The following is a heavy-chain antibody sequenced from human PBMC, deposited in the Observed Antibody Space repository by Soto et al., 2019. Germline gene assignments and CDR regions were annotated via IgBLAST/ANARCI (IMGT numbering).Heavy chain of an antibody. D-gene: IGHD2-15*01. CDR3: TRAEGPAVAYFFDS. V-gene: IGHV3-49*04. CDR1: GFTFGKYA. Sequence: GGSLRLSCTASGFTFGKYAINWVRQAPGKGLEWVGLIRNQTYGGTTQFAASMKGRFTLSRDDFNSIAYLQMNSLKTEDSAVYYCTRAEGPAVAYFFDSWGQGTLVTVS. CDR2: IRNQTYGGTT. J-gene: IGHJ4*02.